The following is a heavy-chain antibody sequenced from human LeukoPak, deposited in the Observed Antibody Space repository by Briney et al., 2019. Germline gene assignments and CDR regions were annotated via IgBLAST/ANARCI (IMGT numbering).Heavy chain of an antibody. CDR2: ISGSGGST. Sequence: SGGSLRLSCEASGLTFRSYGMSWVRQAPGKGLEWGSIISGSGGSTDYADSVKGRFTISRDNSKNTLYPQKNSPRAEDTDNYYCAKRSSISSGYFDFWGRGTLVTVSS. CDR1: GLTFRSYG. J-gene: IGHJ4*02. D-gene: IGHD3-22*01. V-gene: IGHV3-23*01. CDR3: AKRSSISSGYFDF.